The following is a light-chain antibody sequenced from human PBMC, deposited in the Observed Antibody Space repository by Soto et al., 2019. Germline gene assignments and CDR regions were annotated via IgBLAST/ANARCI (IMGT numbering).Light chain of an antibody. J-gene: IGLJ3*02. V-gene: IGLV1-47*01. CDR1: SSNIGSNY. CDR3: AAWDDSLSGRV. CDR2: RNN. Sequence: QSVLTQSPSASGTPGQRVTISCSGSSSNIGSNYVYWYQQLPGTAPKVLIYRNNQRPSGVPDRFSGSKSGTSASLAISGLRSEDEADYYGAAWDDSLSGRVFGGGTKLTVL.